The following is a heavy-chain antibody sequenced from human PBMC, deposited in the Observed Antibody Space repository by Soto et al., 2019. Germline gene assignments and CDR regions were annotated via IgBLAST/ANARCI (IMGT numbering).Heavy chain of an antibody. CDR3: ARDPSLGYCTNGVCYKGNWFDP. CDR1: GYTFTSYG. V-gene: IGHV1-18*01. CDR2: ISAYNGNT. D-gene: IGHD2-8*01. J-gene: IGHJ5*02. Sequence: GASVKVSCKASGYTFTSYGISWVRQAPGQGLEWMGWISAYNGNTNYAQKLQVRVTMTTDTSTSTAYMELRSLRSDDTAVYYCARDPSLGYCTNGVCYKGNWFDPWGQGTLVTVSS.